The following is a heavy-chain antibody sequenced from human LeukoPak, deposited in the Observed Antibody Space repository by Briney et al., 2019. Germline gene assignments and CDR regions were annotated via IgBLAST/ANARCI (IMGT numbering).Heavy chain of an antibody. J-gene: IGHJ4*02. D-gene: IGHD4-17*01. V-gene: IGHV3-30*02. CDR1: GITLSSYG. Sequence: TGGSLRLSCTVSGITLSSYGMHWVRQAPDKGLEWVAFIRYDGSNKYYADSVKGRFTISRDNSKNTLYLQMNSLRAEDTAVYYCSYGDYGAAPYNPFYYWGQGTVVTVSS. CDR2: IRYDGSNK. CDR3: SYGDYGAAPYNPFYY.